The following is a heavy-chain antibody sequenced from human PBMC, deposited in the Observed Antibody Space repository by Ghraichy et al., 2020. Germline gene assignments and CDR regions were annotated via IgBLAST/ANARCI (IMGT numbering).Heavy chain of an antibody. D-gene: IGHD1-7*01. Sequence: SETLSLTCAVYGGSFSGYYWSWIRQPPGKGLEWIGEINHSGSTNYNPSLKSRVTISVDTSKNQFSLKLSSVTAADTAVYYCARGQYVWNYGRYYYYGMDVWGQGTTVTVSS. CDR3: ARGQYVWNYGRYYYYGMDV. V-gene: IGHV4-34*01. CDR2: INHSGST. J-gene: IGHJ6*02. CDR1: GGSFSGYY.